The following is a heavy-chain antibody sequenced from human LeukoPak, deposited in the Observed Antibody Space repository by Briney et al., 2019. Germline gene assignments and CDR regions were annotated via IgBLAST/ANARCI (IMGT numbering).Heavy chain of an antibody. CDR1: GGXISSYY. D-gene: IGHD5-18*01. Sequence: LETLSLTCTVSGGXISSYYLSWIRQPPGEGLGWIGFIYYSGSTNQNPSLKSRVTMSVHTPKKRFFLRLSSVTAAVTAVYYCASSSAMVTHSLDFWGQGTLVTVSS. V-gene: IGHV4-59*08. CDR2: IYYSGST. CDR3: ASSSAMVTHSLDF. J-gene: IGHJ4*02.